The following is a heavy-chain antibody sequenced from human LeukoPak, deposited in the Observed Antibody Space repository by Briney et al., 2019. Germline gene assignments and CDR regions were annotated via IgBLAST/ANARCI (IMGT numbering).Heavy chain of an antibody. CDR3: ARDDGYYGSGSYLF. Sequence: GASVKVSCKASDFTFSNYGFNWVRQAPGQGLEWMGWISAYNGDTNYAQKLQGRVTMTTDTSTSTAYMDLRSLRSDDTAVYYCARDDGYYGSGSYLFWGQGTLVTVSS. D-gene: IGHD3-10*01. CDR2: ISAYNGDT. J-gene: IGHJ4*02. CDR1: DFTFSNYG. V-gene: IGHV1-18*01.